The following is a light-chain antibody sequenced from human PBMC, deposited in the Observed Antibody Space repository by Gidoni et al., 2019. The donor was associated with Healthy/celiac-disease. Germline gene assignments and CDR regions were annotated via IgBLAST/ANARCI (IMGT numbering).Light chain of an antibody. CDR1: QDISNY. CDR3: QQYDNLPLLT. J-gene: IGKJ3*01. CDR2: DAS. V-gene: IGKV1-33*01. Sequence: DIQMTQSPSSLSASVGDRVIITCQASQDISNYLNWYQQKPGKAPKLLIYDASNLETGVPSRFSGSGSGTDFTFTISSLQPEDIATYYCQQYDNLPLLTFXPXTKVDIK.